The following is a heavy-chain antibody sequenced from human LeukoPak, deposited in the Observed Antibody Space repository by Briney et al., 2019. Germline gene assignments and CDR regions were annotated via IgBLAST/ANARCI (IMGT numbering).Heavy chain of an antibody. CDR3: ARDPLTGVSTRYFDL. CDR2: IYYSGST. D-gene: IGHD7-27*01. V-gene: IGHV4-30-4*08. Sequence: PSETLSLTCTVSGGSISSGDYDWSWIRQPPGKGLEWIGYIYYSGSTYYNPSLKSRVTISVDTSKSQFSLKLSSVTAADTAVYYCARDPLTGVSTRYFDLWGRGTLVTVSS. J-gene: IGHJ2*01. CDR1: GGSISSGDYD.